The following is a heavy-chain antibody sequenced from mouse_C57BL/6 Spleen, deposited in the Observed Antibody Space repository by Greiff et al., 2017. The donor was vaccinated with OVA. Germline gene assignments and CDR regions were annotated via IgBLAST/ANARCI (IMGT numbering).Heavy chain of an antibody. J-gene: IGHJ2*01. D-gene: IGHD1-1*01. CDR2: IDPSDSYT. CDR1: GYTFTSYW. Sequence: VQLQQPGAELVKPGASVKLSCKASGYTFTSYWMQWVKQRPGQGLEWIGEIDPSDSYTNYNQKFKGKATLTVDTSSSTAYMQLSSLTSDDSAVYYCARRRDYYGDYWGQGTTLTVSS. CDR3: ARRRDYYGDY. V-gene: IGHV1-50*01.